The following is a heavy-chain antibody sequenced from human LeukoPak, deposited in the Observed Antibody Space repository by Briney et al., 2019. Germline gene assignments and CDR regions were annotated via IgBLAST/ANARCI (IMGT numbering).Heavy chain of an antibody. CDR1: GFTFSSYA. Sequence: PGGSLRLPCAASGFTFSSYAVHWVRQAPGKGLEYVSAISSNGGSTYYANSVKGRFTISRDNSKNTLYLQMGSLRAEDMAVYYCARGPLDCSSTSCYTESFDYWGQRTLVTVSS. D-gene: IGHD2-2*02. CDR3: ARGPLDCSSTSCYTESFDY. CDR2: ISSNGGST. V-gene: IGHV3-64*01. J-gene: IGHJ4*02.